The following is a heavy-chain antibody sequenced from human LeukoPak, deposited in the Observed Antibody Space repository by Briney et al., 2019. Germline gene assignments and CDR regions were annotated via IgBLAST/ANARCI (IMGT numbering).Heavy chain of an antibody. Sequence: PSGTLSLTCAVSGGSISSSNWWSWVRQPPGKGLEWIGEIYHSGSTDYNPSIKSRVTISVDTSKSQFSLKLTSVTAADTAVYYCATLTTVVTAYYFDYWGQGTLVTVSS. CDR1: GGSISSSNW. J-gene: IGHJ4*02. D-gene: IGHD4-23*01. CDR2: IYHSGST. CDR3: ATLTTVVTAYYFDY. V-gene: IGHV4-4*02.